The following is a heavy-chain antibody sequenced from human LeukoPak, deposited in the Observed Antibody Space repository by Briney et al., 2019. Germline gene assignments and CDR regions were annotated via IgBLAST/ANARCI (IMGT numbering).Heavy chain of an antibody. D-gene: IGHD6-13*01. Sequence: GRSLRLSCAASGFTFSSYGMHWVRQAPGKGLEWVAVIWYDGSNKYYADSVKGRFTISRDNSKSTLYLQMNSLRAEDTAVYYCARASWGGSSWFNPNYWGQGTLVTVSS. CDR1: GFTFSSYG. CDR2: IWYDGSNK. J-gene: IGHJ4*02. V-gene: IGHV3-33*01. CDR3: ARASWGGSSWFNPNY.